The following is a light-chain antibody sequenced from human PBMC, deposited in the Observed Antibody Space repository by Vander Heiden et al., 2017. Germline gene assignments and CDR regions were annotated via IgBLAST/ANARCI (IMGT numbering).Light chain of an antibody. CDR3: GAWDSSLKAVV. Sequence: QSVLTPPPSVSAAPGQKVTIPCSGSSSNIGNNFVSWNRQLPGTAPKLLIDDNSKRPSGILDRFSGSKSGTSATLGITGLQTGDEADYHCGAWDSSLKAVVFGGGTKLTVL. V-gene: IGLV1-51*01. CDR2: DNS. CDR1: SSNIGNNF. J-gene: IGLJ2*01.